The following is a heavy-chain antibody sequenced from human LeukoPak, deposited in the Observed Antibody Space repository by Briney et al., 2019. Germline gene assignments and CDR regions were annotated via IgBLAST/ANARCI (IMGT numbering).Heavy chain of an antibody. J-gene: IGHJ5*02. Sequence: GESLKISCKGSGYSFTSYWIGWVRQMPGKGLEWMGIIYPGDSDTRYSPSFQGQVTISADKSISTAYLQWSSLKASGTAMYYCARHEADHPNWFDPWGQGTLVTVSS. D-gene: IGHD1-14*01. CDR3: ARHEADHPNWFDP. CDR1: GYSFTSYW. V-gene: IGHV5-51*01. CDR2: IYPGDSDT.